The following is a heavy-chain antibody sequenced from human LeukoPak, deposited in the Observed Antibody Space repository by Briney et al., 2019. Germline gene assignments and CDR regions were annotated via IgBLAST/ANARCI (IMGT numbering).Heavy chain of an antibody. J-gene: IGHJ5*02. CDR2: IYHSGNT. D-gene: IGHD3-9*01. CDR1: RYSISSGYY. CDR3: VLTGYPLNWFDP. Sequence: PSETLSLTCAVSRYSISSGYYWGWIRQPPGGGLEWIGSIYHSGNTYYNPSLKSRVTISVDTSKNQFSLQLSSVTATDTAVYYCVLTGYPLNWFDPWGQGTLDTVSS. V-gene: IGHV4-38-2*01.